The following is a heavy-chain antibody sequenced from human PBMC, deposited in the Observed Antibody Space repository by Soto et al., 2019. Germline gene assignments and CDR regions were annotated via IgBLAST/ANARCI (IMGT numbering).Heavy chain of an antibody. D-gene: IGHD2-15*01. CDR3: AKGGVGVGYCSGGSGYYDY. CDR1: GFTFSSYA. Sequence: EVQLLESGGGLVQPGGSLRLSCAASGFTFSSYAMSWVRQAPGKGLEWVSAISGSGGSTYYADSVKGRFTISRDNSKNTLYLQMNSLRAEDRAVYYCAKGGVGVGYCSGGSGYYDYWGQGTLVTVSS. CDR2: ISGSGGST. V-gene: IGHV3-23*01. J-gene: IGHJ4*02.